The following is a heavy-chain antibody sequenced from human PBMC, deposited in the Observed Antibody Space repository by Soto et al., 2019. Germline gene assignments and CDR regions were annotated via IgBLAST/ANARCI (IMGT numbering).Heavy chain of an antibody. CDR3: ARSQGSSTSLEIYYYYYYGMDV. J-gene: IGHJ6*02. CDR2: IIPIPGTA. Sequence: QVQLVQSGAAVKKPGSSVKVSCTASGGTFGSYAISWVRQAPGQGLEWLGGIIPIPGTANSAQTFQGRVTIAADESTSTAYMELSSLRSEDTAVYYCARSQGSSTSLEIYYYYYYGMDVWGQGTTVTVSS. V-gene: IGHV1-69*01. D-gene: IGHD2-2*01. CDR1: GGTFGSYA.